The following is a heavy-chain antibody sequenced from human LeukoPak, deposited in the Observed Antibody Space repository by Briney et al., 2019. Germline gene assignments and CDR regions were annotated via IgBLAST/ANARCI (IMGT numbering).Heavy chain of an antibody. Sequence: ASVTVSCKASGYTFTGYYMHWLRQAPGQGLEGMGWINPNSGGTNYAQKFQGRVTMTRHTSISTAYMELSRLRSDDTAVYYCARDRTRTGYSSGWYHDYWGQGTLVTVSS. CDR2: INPNSGGT. V-gene: IGHV1-2*02. CDR1: GYTFTGYY. D-gene: IGHD6-19*01. CDR3: ARDRTRTGYSSGWYHDY. J-gene: IGHJ4*02.